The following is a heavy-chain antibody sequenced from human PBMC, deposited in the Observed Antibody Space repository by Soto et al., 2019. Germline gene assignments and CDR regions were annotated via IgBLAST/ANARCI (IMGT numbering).Heavy chain of an antibody. J-gene: IGHJ4*02. Sequence: QVQLRESGPGLVKPSQTLSLTCTVSGGSINSGGYYWNLIRQHPGKGLEWIGYMYYSGSTYYTPLLRSRVIISADTSENHFSLKLSAVTAADTAVYFCARGYRQSGYSSSWVFDYWGQGTLVNVSS. V-gene: IGHV4-31*03. D-gene: IGHD6-13*01. CDR3: ARGYRQSGYSSSWVFDY. CDR2: MYYSGST. CDR1: GGSINSGGYY.